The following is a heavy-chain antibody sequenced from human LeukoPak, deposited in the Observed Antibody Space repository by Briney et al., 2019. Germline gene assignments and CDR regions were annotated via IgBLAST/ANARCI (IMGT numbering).Heavy chain of an antibody. D-gene: IGHD1-14*01. CDR1: GGTFSSYA. J-gene: IGHJ4*02. CDR3: ARVTVVMAAIDY. CDR2: IIPILGIA. Sequence: SVKVSCRASGGTFSSYAISWVRQAPGQGLEWMGRIIPILGIANYAQKFQGGVTITADKSTSTAYMELSSLRSEDTAVYYCARVTVVMAAIDYWGQGTLVTVSS. V-gene: IGHV1-69*04.